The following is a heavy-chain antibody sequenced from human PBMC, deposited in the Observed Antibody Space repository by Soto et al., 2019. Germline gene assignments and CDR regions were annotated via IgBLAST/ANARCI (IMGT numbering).Heavy chain of an antibody. CDR1: GGTVASSHW. CDR3: AREIVTAGGNNYFDP. J-gene: IGHJ5*02. V-gene: IGHV4-4*02. D-gene: IGHD2-21*02. Sequence: SETLSLTCGVSGGTVASSHWWSWVRQSPGGGLEWIGNVYHTGDTNFNPSLQSRVTISVDKSNNQFSLRLNSLTAADTAVYFCAREIVTAGGNNYFDPWGPETLVTVSS. CDR2: VYHTGDT.